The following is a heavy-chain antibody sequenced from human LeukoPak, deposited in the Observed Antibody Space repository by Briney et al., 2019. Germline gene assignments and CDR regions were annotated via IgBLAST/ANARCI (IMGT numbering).Heavy chain of an antibody. CDR3: AREDWAVAGVFDY. CDR2: INPNSGGT. V-gene: IGHV1-2*04. CDR1: GYTFTGYY. Sequence: ASVKASCKASGYTFTGYYMHWVRQAPGQGLEWMGWINPNSGGTNYAQKFQGWVTMTRDTSISTAYMELSRLRSDDTAVYYCAREDWAVAGVFDYWGQGTLVTVSS. J-gene: IGHJ4*02. D-gene: IGHD6-19*01.